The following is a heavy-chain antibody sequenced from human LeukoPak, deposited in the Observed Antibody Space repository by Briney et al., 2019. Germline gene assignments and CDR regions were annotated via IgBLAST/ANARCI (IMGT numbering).Heavy chain of an antibody. CDR2: IYHSGST. J-gene: IGHJ6*03. CDR1: GYSISSGYY. V-gene: IGHV4-38-2*02. Sequence: SETLSLTCTVSGYSISSGYYWGWIRQPPGKGLEWIGSIYHSGSTYYNPSLKSRVTISVDTSKNQFSLKLSSVTAADTAVYYCASTSSLSGYGSGSYFLGADYYYMDVWGKGTTVTVSS. D-gene: IGHD3-10*01. CDR3: ASTSSLSGYGSGSYFLGADYYYMDV.